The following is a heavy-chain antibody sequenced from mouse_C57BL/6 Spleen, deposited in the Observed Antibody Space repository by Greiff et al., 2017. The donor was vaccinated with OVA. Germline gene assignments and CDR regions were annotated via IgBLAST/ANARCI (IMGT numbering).Heavy chain of an antibody. CDR1: GFSLTSYG. CDR2: IWSGGST. Sequence: VQVVESGSGLVQPSQSLSITCTVSGFSLTSYGVHWVRQSPGKGLEWLGVIWSGGSTDYNAAFISRLSISKDNSKSQVFFKMNSLQADDTAIYYCARNFGDYDDVPFAYWGQGTLVTVSA. D-gene: IGHD2-4*01. J-gene: IGHJ3*01. CDR3: ARNFGDYDDVPFAY. V-gene: IGHV2-2*01.